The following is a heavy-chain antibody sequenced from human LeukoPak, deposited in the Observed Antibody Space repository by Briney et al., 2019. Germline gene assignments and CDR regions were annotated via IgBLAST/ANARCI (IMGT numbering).Heavy chain of an antibody. CDR3: ANMAKAGTGY. D-gene: IGHD6-19*01. J-gene: IGHJ4*02. CDR2: IRYDGSNK. V-gene: IGHV3-30*02. Sequence: SGGSLRLSCAASGFTFSSYAMSWVRQAPGKGLEWVAFIRYDGSNKYYADSVKGRFTISRDNSKNTLYLQMNSLRAEDTAVYYCANMAKAGTGYWGQGTLVTVSS. CDR1: GFTFSSYA.